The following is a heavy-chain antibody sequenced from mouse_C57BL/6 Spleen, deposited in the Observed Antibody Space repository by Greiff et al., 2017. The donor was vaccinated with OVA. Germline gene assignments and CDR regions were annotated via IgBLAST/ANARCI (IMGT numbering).Heavy chain of an antibody. Sequence: QVQLKESGAELVRPGASVTLSCKASGYTFTDYEMHWVKQTPVHGLEWIGAIDPETGGTAYNQKFKGKAILTADKSSSTAYMELRSLTSEDSAVYYCYSNGGFAYWGQGTLVTVSA. J-gene: IGHJ3*01. V-gene: IGHV1-15*01. CDR3: YSNGGFAY. CDR2: IDPETGGT. CDR1: GYTFTDYE. D-gene: IGHD2-5*01.